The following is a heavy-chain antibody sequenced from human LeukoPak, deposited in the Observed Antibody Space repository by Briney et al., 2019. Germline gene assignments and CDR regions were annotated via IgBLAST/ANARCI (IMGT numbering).Heavy chain of an antibody. D-gene: IGHD4/OR15-4a*01. CDR1: GFTFSSYN. Sequence: GGSLRLSCEASGFTFSSYNMNWVRQAPGKRLEWVSSITSSSSYVFYADSVKGRFTISRDNAKNSLYLQMNSLRAEDTAVYYCARLGGGQTTYMVYYMDVWGKGTTVTVSS. CDR2: ITSSSSYV. CDR3: ARLGGGQTTYMVYYMDV. V-gene: IGHV3-21*01. J-gene: IGHJ6*03.